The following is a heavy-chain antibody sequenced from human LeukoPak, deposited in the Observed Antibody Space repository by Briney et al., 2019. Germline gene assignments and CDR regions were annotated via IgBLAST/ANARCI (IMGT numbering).Heavy chain of an antibody. V-gene: IGHV3-74*01. D-gene: IGHD3-10*01. Sequence: GGSLRLSCAASGFTFSSYWMHWVRQAPGKGVVWVSRINSDGSSTSYADSVKGRSTISRDNAQNTLYLQMNSLRAEDTAVYYCARRGITPDYWGQGTLVTVSS. CDR1: GFTFSSYW. CDR3: ARRGITPDY. J-gene: IGHJ4*02. CDR2: INSDGSST.